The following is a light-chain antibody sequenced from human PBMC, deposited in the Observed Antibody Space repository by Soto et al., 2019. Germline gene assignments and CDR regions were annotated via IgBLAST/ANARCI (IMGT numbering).Light chain of an antibody. V-gene: IGKV1-39*01. CDR1: HNIISY. CDR2: AAS. CDR3: QQSYSNPRT. Sequence: DIQMTQSPSSLSASVGDRVTITCRASHNIISYLHWYQHKPGKAPKLLIYAASSLQSGVPSRFSGSGSGTDLTLTISSLQPEDFATYYCQQSYSNPRTFGGGTKVDIK. J-gene: IGKJ4*01.